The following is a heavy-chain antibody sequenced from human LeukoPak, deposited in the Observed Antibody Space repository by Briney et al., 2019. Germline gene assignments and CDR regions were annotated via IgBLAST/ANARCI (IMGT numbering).Heavy chain of an antibody. D-gene: IGHD3-10*01. CDR1: GGSFSGYY. CDR3: ARVIGPRSGSFVLMGYYYGMDV. J-gene: IGHJ6*02. CDR2: INHSGST. Sequence: PSETLSLTCAVYGGSFSGYYWSWIRQPPGKGLEWIGEINHSGSTNYNPSLKSRVTISVDTSKNQFSLKLSSVTAADTAVYYCARVIGPRSGSFVLMGYYYGMDVWGQGTTVTVSS. V-gene: IGHV4-34*01.